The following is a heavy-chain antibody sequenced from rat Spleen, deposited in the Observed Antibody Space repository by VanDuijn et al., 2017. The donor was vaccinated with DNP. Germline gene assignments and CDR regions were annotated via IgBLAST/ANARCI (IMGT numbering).Heavy chain of an antibody. J-gene: IGHJ3*01. CDR3: ARGDWFAY. CDR1: GFTFSDYN. CDR2: ITYDGSRT. Sequence: EVQLVESGGGLVQSGRSLKVSCAASGFTFSDYNMAWVRQAPKKGLEWVATITYDGSRTYYRDSVKGRFTISRDNAKNTQYLQMDSLRSEDTATYYWARGDWFAYWGQGTLVTVSS. V-gene: IGHV5S10*01.